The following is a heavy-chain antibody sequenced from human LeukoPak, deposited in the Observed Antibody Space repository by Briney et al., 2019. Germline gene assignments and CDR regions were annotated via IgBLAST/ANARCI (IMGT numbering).Heavy chain of an antibody. V-gene: IGHV1-2*02. CDR2: INPNRGDT. CDR1: GYTFTDYY. D-gene: IGHD2-15*01. Sequence: ASVKVSCKASGYTFTDYYMHWVRQAPGQGLEWMGWINPNRGDTNHAQNFQGRVTLTRDTSISSAYMELSSLRSDDSAVYYCAGEYCSGGSCRQGFDYWGQGTLVTVSS. J-gene: IGHJ4*02. CDR3: AGEYCSGGSCRQGFDY.